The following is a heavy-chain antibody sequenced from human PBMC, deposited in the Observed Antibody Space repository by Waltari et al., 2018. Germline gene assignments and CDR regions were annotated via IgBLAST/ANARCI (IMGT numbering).Heavy chain of an antibody. CDR3: ARAAAMHYYYMDV. V-gene: IGHV4-38-2*02. CDR1: GYSISSGYY. CDR2: IYQSGST. D-gene: IGHD2-2*01. Sequence: QVQLQESGPGLVKPSETLSLTCTVSGYSISSGYYWGWIRQPPGKGLEWIGSIYQSGSTNYNPSLKSRVTISVDTSKNQFSLKLSSVTAADTAVYYCARAAAMHYYYMDVWGKGTTVTISS. J-gene: IGHJ6*03.